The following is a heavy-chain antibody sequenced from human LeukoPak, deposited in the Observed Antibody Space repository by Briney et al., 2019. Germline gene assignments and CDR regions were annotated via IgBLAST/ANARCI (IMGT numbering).Heavy chain of an antibody. CDR2: VYHSGDT. CDR3: ARVGYTPFFDV. D-gene: IGHD1-1*01. V-gene: IGHV4-59*04. Sequence: PSETLSLTCTVSGGSIRNYYWSWIRQPPGKGLEWIGSVYHSGDTYDNPSLKSRVTMSVDTSKNQFSLNLTSATAADTAVYYCARVGYTPFFDVWGQGTMVTVSS. CDR1: GGSIRNYY. J-gene: IGHJ3*01.